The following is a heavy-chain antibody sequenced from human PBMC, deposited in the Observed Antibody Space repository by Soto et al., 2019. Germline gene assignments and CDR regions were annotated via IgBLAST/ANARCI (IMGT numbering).Heavy chain of an antibody. Sequence: RASVKVSCKASGYTFTSYDINWVRQATGQGLEWMGWMNPNSGNTGYAQKFQGRVTMTRNTSISTAYMELSSLRSEDTAVYYCARVGVVPAPIVGYYYYMDVWGKGTTVTVSS. CDR1: GYTFTSYD. J-gene: IGHJ6*03. V-gene: IGHV1-8*01. CDR3: ARVGVVPAPIVGYYYYMDV. CDR2: MNPNSGNT. D-gene: IGHD2-2*01.